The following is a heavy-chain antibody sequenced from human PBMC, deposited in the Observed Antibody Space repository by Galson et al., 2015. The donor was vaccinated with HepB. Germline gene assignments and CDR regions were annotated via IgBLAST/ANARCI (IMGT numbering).Heavy chain of an antibody. CDR1: GDSVSSNSAA. CDR3: ARDRGYDFWSGYPHNWFDP. V-gene: IGHV6-1*01. CDR2: TYYRSKWYN. D-gene: IGHD3-3*01. J-gene: IGHJ5*02. Sequence: CAISGDSVSSNSAAWNWIRQSPSRGLEWLGRTYYRSKWYNDYAVSVKSRITINPDTSKNQFSLQLNSVTPADTAVYYCARDRGYDFWSGYPHNWFDPWGQGTLVTVSS.